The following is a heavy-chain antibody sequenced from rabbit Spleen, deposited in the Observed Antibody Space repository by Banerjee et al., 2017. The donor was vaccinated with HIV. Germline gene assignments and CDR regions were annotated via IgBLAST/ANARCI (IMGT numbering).Heavy chain of an antibody. J-gene: IGHJ4*01. D-gene: IGHD1-1*01. Sequence: QSLEESGGDLVKPGTSLTLTCTASGFDFSSNPMSWVRQAPGKGLEWIGYINSGTYTWYANWAKGRFTISKTSSTTVTLQMTSLTAADTATYFCARGVGGSGGYAFNFWGPGTLVTVS. V-gene: IGHV1S40*01. CDR2: INSGTYT. CDR1: GFDFSSNP. CDR3: ARGVGGSGGYAFNF.